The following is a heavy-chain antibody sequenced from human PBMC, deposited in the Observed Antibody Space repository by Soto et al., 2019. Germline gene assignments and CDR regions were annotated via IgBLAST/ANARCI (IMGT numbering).Heavy chain of an antibody. CDR3: ARDIGSYAYGEGY. CDR2: VYSSGTT. J-gene: IGHJ4*02. CDR1: GGSINSYW. D-gene: IGHD3-10*01. Sequence: SETLSLTCSVSGGSINSYWWSWIRQPAGKGLEWIGRVYSSGTTDYNPSLNSRATMSVETSKNQFSLKLSSVTAADTAVYYCARDIGSYAYGEGYWGQGIEVTV. V-gene: IGHV4-4*07.